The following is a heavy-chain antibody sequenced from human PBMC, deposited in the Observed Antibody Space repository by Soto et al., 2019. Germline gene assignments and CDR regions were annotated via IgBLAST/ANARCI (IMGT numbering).Heavy chain of an antibody. V-gene: IGHV4-59*01. J-gene: IGHJ3*02. CDR3: ARDQHVHGAFEI. CDR2: IYYTGST. Sequence: SETLSLTCTVSGGSISRYYCSWIRQPPGKGLEWIGYIYYTGSTNCNPSLKSRVTISVDTSKNQFSLKLSSVTAADTAVYYCARDQHVHGAFEIWGQGTMVT. CDR1: GGSISRYY.